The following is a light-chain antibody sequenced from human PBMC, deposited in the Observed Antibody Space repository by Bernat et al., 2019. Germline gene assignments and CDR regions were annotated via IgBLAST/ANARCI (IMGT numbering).Light chain of an antibody. CDR2: RAS. CDR1: QSVSNSY. V-gene: IGKV3-20*01. J-gene: IGKJ3*01. Sequence: EIVLTQSPGTLTLSPGEIATLSCRASQSVSNSYLAWYQQKPGQAPRLLIYRASSRSTGIPDRFSGSGSGKDFNLTISRRETEDFEVYYCKHYGSSTITFGRGTKVDIK. CDR3: KHYGSSTIT.